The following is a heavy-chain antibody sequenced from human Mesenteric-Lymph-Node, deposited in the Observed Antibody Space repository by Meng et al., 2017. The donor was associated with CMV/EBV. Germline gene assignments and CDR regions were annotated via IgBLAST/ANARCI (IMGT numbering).Heavy chain of an antibody. V-gene: IGHV1-69*05. D-gene: IGHD6-13*01. CDR2: IIPIFGTA. J-gene: IGHJ3*02. CDR3: ARAGGQQLADAFDI. Sequence: SVKVSCKASGGTFSSYAISWVRQAPGQGLEWMGGIIPIFGTANYAQKFQGRVTITTDESTSTAYMELSSLRSEDTAVYYCARAGGQQLADAFDIWGQGTMVTVSS. CDR1: GGTFSSYA.